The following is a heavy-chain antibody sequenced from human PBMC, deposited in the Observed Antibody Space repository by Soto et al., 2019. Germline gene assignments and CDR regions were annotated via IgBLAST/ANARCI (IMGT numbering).Heavy chain of an antibody. CDR1: GGTFSSYA. Sequence: SVKVSCKASGGTFSSYAISWVRQAPGQGLEWMGGIIPIFGTANYAQKFQGRVTITADESTSTAYMELSSLRSEDTAVYYCARNYDSSGTPYPNWFDPWGQGTLVTVSS. CDR2: IIPIFGTA. D-gene: IGHD3-22*01. J-gene: IGHJ5*02. V-gene: IGHV1-69*13. CDR3: ARNYDSSGTPYPNWFDP.